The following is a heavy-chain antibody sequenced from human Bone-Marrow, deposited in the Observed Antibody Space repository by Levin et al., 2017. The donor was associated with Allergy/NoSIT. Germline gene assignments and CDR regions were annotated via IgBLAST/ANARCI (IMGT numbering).Heavy chain of an antibody. CDR2: FSSTSSTTI. J-gene: IGHJ2*01. V-gene: IGHV3-48*02. Sequence: GGSLRLSCAASGFTFSSYSMNWVRQAPGKGLEWVSYFSSTSSTTIYYADSVRGRFTISRDNAKNSLYLQMNSLRDEDTAVYYCARGLAWGGWYFDLWGRGTLVAVSS. D-gene: IGHD1-26*01. CDR3: ARGLAWGGWYFDL. CDR1: GFTFSSYS.